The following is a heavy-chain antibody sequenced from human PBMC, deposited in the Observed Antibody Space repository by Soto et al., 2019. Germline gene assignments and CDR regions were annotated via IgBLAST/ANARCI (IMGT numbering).Heavy chain of an antibody. D-gene: IGHD6-6*01. V-gene: IGHV3-21*01. CDR3: ARDLYRQLVGVLWFDP. CDR1: GLTFKSYS. J-gene: IGHJ5*02. Sequence: PGGSLRLACAASGLTFKSYSMNWVRQAPGKGLEWVSSISSSSSYIYYADSVKGRFTISRDNAKNSLYLQMNSLRAEDTAVYYCARDLYRQLVGVLWFDPWGQGTLVTVSS. CDR2: ISSSSSYI.